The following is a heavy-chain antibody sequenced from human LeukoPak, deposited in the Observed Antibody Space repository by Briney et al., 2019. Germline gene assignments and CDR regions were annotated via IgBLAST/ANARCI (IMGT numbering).Heavy chain of an antibody. D-gene: IGHD4-17*01. CDR1: GGSISSRSYY. Sequence: SGTLSLTCTVSGGSISSRSYYWGWIRQPPGKGLEWIGSIYYSGSTYYNPSLKSRVTISVDTSKNQFSLKLSSVTAADTAVYYCAKAHDYESPYDAFDIWGQGTMVTVSS. CDR3: AKAHDYESPYDAFDI. J-gene: IGHJ3*02. CDR2: IYYSGST. V-gene: IGHV4-39*01.